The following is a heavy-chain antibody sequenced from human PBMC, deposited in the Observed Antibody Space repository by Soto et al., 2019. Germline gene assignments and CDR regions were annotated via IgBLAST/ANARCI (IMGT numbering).Heavy chain of an antibody. V-gene: IGHV3-30*18. CDR3: AKYSYGYDYYYGMDV. CDR1: GFTFSSYG. D-gene: IGHD5-18*01. Sequence: PGGSLRLSCAASGFTFSSYGMHWVRQAPGKGLEWVAVISYDGSNKYYADSVKGRFTISRDNSKNTLYLQMNSLRAEDTAVYYCAKYSYGYDYYYGMDVWGQGTTVTVSS. CDR2: ISYDGSNK. J-gene: IGHJ6*02.